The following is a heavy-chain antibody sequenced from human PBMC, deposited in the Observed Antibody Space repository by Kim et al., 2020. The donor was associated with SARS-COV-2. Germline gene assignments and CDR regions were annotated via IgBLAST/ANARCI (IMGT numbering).Heavy chain of an antibody. CDR3: ARRGSGWTSAFDI. D-gene: IGHD6-19*01. J-gene: IGHJ3*02. V-gene: IGHV4-59*08. Sequence: YTPSRQRRVTLSVDTSKHQFSLKLSSVTAADTAVYYWARRGSGWTSAFDIWGQGTMVTVSS.